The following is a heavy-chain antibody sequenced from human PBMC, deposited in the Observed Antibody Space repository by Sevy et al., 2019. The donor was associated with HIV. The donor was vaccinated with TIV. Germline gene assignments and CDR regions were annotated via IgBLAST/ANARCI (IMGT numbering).Heavy chain of an antibody. V-gene: IGHV3-7*01. CDR2: IKQDGSEK. D-gene: IGHD4-17*01. CDR3: MTTVTTVDY. Sequence: GESLKISCVASGFALSSYWMNWVRQAPGKGLEGVANIKQDGSEKYYVDSVKGRFTISRDNAKNSLYLQMNSLRAEDTAVYYCMTTVTTVDYWGQGTLVTVSS. CDR1: GFALSSYW. J-gene: IGHJ4*02.